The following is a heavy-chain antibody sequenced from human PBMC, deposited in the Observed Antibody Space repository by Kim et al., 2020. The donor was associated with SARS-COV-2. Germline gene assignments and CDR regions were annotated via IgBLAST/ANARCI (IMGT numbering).Heavy chain of an antibody. CDR3: ARGRRDFWSGYSWANWFDP. Sequence: SRVTISVDTSKNQCSLKLSSVTAADTAVYYCARGRRDFWSGYSWANWFDPWGQGTLVTVSS. V-gene: IGHV4-31*02. D-gene: IGHD3-3*01. J-gene: IGHJ5*02.